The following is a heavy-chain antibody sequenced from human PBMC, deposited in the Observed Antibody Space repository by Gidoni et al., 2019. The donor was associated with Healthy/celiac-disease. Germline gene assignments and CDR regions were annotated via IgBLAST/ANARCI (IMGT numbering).Heavy chain of an antibody. D-gene: IGHD3-3*01. V-gene: IGHV4-30-4*01. Sequence: QVQLQESGPGLVKPSQTLSLTCTVSGGSISSGDYYWSWIRQPPGKGLEWIGYIYYSGSTYYNPSLKSRVTISVDTSKNQFSLKLSSVTAADTAVYYCARAPAIFGVVTPGGFDYWGQGTLVTVSS. J-gene: IGHJ4*02. CDR3: ARAPAIFGVVTPGGFDY. CDR2: IYYSGST. CDR1: GGSISSGDYY.